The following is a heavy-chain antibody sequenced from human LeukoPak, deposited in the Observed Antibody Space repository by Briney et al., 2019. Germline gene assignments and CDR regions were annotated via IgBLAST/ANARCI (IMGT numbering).Heavy chain of an antibody. Sequence: GGSLRLSCAASGFTFNSYAMNWVRQAPGKGLEWVSAISGGGGSTYYADSVKGRFTISRDNSRKTLYLQMNSLRGEDTAVYYCAKDLPRITMIVVPTGGAFDIWGQGTMVTVSS. CDR3: AKDLPRITMIVVPTGGAFDI. CDR2: ISGGGGST. V-gene: IGHV3-23*01. D-gene: IGHD3-22*01. J-gene: IGHJ3*02. CDR1: GFTFNSYA.